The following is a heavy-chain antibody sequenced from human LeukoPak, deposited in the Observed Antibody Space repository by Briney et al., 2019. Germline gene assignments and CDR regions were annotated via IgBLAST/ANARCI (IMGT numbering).Heavy chain of an antibody. CDR1: GFTFSSYS. J-gene: IGHJ4*02. D-gene: IGHD5-18*01. V-gene: IGHV3-66*01. CDR3: ARALRGYSYVLDY. CDR2: IYSDRST. Sequence: GGSLRLSCAASGFTFSSYSMNWVRQAPGKGLEWVSVIYSDRSTYYADSVKGRFTISGDNSKNTLFLQMNSLRAEDTAVYFCARALRGYSYVLDYWGQGTLVIVSS.